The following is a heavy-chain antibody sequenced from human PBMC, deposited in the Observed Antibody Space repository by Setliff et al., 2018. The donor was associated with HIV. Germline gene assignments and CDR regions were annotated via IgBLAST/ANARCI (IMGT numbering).Heavy chain of an antibody. V-gene: IGHV4-34*01. D-gene: IGHD2-2*01. Sequence: SETLSLTCAVYGGSSNGYYWNWIRQPPGKGLEWIGTIYYTGSTNYNPSLKSRVTISVDTSKNQFSLKLTSVTAADTAVYYCVTSSSWSSRLNFWGPGMLVTVSS. CDR3: VTSSSWSSRLNF. CDR2: IYYTGST. CDR1: GGSSNGYY. J-gene: IGHJ4*02.